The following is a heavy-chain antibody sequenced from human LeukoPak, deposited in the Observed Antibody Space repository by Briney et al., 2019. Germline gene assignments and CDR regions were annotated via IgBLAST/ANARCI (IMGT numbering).Heavy chain of an antibody. CDR1: GFTFSSYG. V-gene: IGHV3-30*18. J-gene: IGHJ4*02. Sequence: GGSLRLSCAASGFTFSSYGMHWVRQAPGKGLEWVAVISYDGSNKYYADSVKGRFTISRDNSKNTLYLQMNSLRAEDTAVYYCAKDPVDYWGQGTLVTVSS. CDR2: ISYDGSNK. CDR3: AKDPVDY.